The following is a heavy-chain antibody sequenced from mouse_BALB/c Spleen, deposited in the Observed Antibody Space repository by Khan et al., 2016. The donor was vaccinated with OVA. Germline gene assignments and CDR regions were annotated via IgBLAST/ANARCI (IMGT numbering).Heavy chain of an antibody. J-gene: IGHJ4*01. CDR1: GYSITSDYA. Sequence: VQLKESGPGLVKPSQSLSLTCTVTGYSITSDYAWNWIRQFPGNKLEWMGYISYSGSTNYNPALKSRISITRDTSKNQVFLQLHSVTTEDTATYYCARDGSRYNYSMDYWGQGTSVTVSS. CDR2: ISYSGST. V-gene: IGHV3-2*02. CDR3: ARDGSRYNYSMDY. D-gene: IGHD2-3*01.